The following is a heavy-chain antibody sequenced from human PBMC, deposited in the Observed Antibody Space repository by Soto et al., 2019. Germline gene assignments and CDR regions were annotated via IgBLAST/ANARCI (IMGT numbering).Heavy chain of an antibody. Sequence: QVQLVESGGGVVQPGRSLRLSCAASVFTFSTYAMHWVRQAPGKGLEWVSFISNDGSSKYYADSVKGRFTISRDNSKNTLYLQMNCLSAEDTAVYYCARDDHLHSSGCYVFDYWGHGTLVTFSS. V-gene: IGHV3-30-3*01. J-gene: IGHJ4*01. CDR1: VFTFSTYA. CDR3: ARDDHLHSSGCYVFDY. CDR2: ISNDGSSK. D-gene: IGHD6-19*01.